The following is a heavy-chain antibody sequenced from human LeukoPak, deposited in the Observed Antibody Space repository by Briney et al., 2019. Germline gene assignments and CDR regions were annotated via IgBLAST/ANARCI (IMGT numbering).Heavy chain of an antibody. J-gene: IGHJ3*02. Sequence: PSETLSLTCAVYGGSFSGYYWSWIRQPPGKGLEWIGEINHSGSTHYNPSLKSRVTISVDTSKNQFSLKLSSVTAADTAVYYCARGRSYYDSSGYYTGAAFDIWGQGTMVTVSS. CDR3: ARGRSYYDSSGYYTGAAFDI. D-gene: IGHD3-22*01. CDR1: GGSFSGYY. CDR2: INHSGST. V-gene: IGHV4-34*01.